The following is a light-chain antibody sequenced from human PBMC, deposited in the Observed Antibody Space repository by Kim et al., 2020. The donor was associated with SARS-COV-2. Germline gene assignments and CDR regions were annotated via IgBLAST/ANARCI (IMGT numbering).Light chain of an antibody. Sequence: EIVLTQSPGTLSLPPGESATLSCRASQTVSSGYLAWYQQKPGQAPRLLIYSASSRATGIPDRFSGSGSGTDFTLTISRLEPEDFAVYYCQQYGSSPRTFGQGTKVDIK. CDR3: QQYGSSPRT. V-gene: IGKV3-20*01. CDR2: SAS. J-gene: IGKJ1*01. CDR1: QTVSSGY.